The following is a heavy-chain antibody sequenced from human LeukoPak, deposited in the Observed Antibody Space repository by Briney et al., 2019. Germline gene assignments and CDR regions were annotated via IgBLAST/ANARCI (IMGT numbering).Heavy chain of an antibody. J-gene: IGHJ4*02. D-gene: IGHD3-22*01. CDR1: GASISSSSYY. V-gene: IGHV4-39*07. CDR3: ARAVDYYDSSGYGGVTYFDY. Sequence: SETLSLTCTVSGASISSSSYYWGWIRQPPGKGLECLGSIFYSGSTYYNPSLKSRVTISVDTSKNQFSLKLSSVTAADTAVYYCARAVDYYDSSGYGGVTYFDYWGQGTLVTVSS. CDR2: IFYSGST.